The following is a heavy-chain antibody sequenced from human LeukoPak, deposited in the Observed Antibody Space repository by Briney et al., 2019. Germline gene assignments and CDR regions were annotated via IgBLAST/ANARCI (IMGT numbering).Heavy chain of an antibody. D-gene: IGHD3-10*01. Sequence: GGSLRLSCVASGFTFKSYAMNWVRQAPGKGLEWVSGITNGGTAHYGDSVKGRFTISRDNSKSSLYLQMNTLSAEDTAVYYCAKGYFGSGSYYSPYFDYWGQGTLVTVSP. J-gene: IGHJ4*02. CDR1: GFTFKSYA. V-gene: IGHV3-23*01. CDR2: ITNGGTA. CDR3: AKGYFGSGSYYSPYFDY.